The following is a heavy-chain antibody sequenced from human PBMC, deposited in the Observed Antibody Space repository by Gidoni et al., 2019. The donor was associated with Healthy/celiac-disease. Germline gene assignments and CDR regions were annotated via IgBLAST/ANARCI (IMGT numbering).Heavy chain of an antibody. V-gene: IGHV3-13*01. J-gene: IGHJ3*02. CDR3: ARAPSGSYWGGNAFDI. D-gene: IGHD1-26*01. CDR1: GFTFSSYD. Sequence: EVQLVESGGGLVQPGGSLRLSCAASGFTFSSYDMHWVRQATGKGLEWVSAIGTAVDTYYPGSVKGRFTISRENAKNSLYLQMNSLRAGDTAVYYCARAPSGSYWGGNAFDIWGQGTMVTVSS. CDR2: IGTAVDT.